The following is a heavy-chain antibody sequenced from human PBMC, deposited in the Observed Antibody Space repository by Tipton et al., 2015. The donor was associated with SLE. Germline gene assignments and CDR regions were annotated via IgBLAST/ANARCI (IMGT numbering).Heavy chain of an antibody. CDR2: INHSGST. Sequence: TLSLTCAVYGGSFSGYYWSWIRQPPGKGLEWIGEINHSGSTNYNPSLKSRITISVDTSKNQFSLRLSSVTAADTAVYYCARGRPRATQAWGGYYYSMDVWGKGTTVTVSS. D-gene: IGHD3-16*01. CDR1: GGSFSGYY. J-gene: IGHJ6*03. V-gene: IGHV4-34*01. CDR3: ARGRPRATQAWGGYYYSMDV.